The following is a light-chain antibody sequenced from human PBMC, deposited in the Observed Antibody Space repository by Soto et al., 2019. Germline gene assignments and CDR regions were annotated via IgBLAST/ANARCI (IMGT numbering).Light chain of an antibody. CDR1: ESVGDY. CDR2: GAT. Sequence: EIVLTQSPGALSLSPGERATLYCWASESVGDYLAWYQQKPGQAPRLLIYGATKRTSGTPDRFSGTGSETAFTLAISRLEPGDFAVYYCQQYVTSPAITFGQGTRLEIK. CDR3: QQYVTSPAIT. J-gene: IGKJ5*01. V-gene: IGKV3-20*01.